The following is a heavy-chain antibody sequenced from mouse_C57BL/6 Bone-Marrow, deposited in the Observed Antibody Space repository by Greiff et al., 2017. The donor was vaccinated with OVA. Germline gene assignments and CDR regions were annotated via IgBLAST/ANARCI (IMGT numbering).Heavy chain of an antibody. CDR2: IHPNSGST. V-gene: IGHV1-64*01. CDR3: AETAQARWCAY. D-gene: IGHD3-2*02. CDR1: GYTFTSYW. J-gene: IGHJ3*01. Sequence: QVQLQQPGAELVKPGASVKLSCKASGYTFTSYWMHWVKQRPGQGLEWIGMIHPNSGSTNYNEKFKSKATLTVDKSSSTAYMQLSSLTSEDSAVYYCAETAQARWCAYWGQGTLVTVSA.